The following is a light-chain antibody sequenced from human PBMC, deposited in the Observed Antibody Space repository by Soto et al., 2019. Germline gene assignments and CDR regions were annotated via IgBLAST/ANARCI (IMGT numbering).Light chain of an antibody. CDR2: GAS. J-gene: IGKJ1*01. Sequence: EIVMTQSPATMSVSPWERATLSCRASQSMGSNVAWYQQKPGQAPRLLIYGASTRAAGIPARFSGSGSGTEFTLTITSLQSEDFAVYYCQQYGSSGTFGQGTKVDI. CDR1: QSMGSN. CDR3: QQYGSSGT. V-gene: IGKV3-15*01.